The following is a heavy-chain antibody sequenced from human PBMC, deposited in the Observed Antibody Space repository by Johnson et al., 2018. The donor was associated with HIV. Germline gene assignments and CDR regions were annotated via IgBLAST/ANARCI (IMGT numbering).Heavy chain of an antibody. Sequence: VHLVESGGGLVKPGGSLRLSCAASGFTFSDYYMSWMTWVRQAPGKGLEWVGRIKRKIEGETTDYAAPVKGRFTISRDDSKNTLYLQMNSLTTEDTAVYYCTTAIVIDACDIWGHGTMVTVSS. CDR1: GFTFSDYYMSW. D-gene: IGHD3-16*02. J-gene: IGHJ3*02. V-gene: IGHV3-15*01. CDR2: IKRKIEGETT. CDR3: TTAIVIDACDI.